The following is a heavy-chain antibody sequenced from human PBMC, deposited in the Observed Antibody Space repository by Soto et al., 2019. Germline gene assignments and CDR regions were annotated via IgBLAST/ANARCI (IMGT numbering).Heavy chain of an antibody. Sequence: GGSLRLSCAASGFTFSSYSMNWVRQAPGKGLEWVSSISSSSSYIYYADSVKGRFTISRDNAKNSLYLQMNSLRAEDTAVYYCAVTTPDLPHGTFDYWGQGTLVTVSS. V-gene: IGHV3-21*01. J-gene: IGHJ4*02. CDR3: AVTTPDLPHGTFDY. CDR1: GFTFSSYS. D-gene: IGHD4-17*01. CDR2: ISSSSSYI.